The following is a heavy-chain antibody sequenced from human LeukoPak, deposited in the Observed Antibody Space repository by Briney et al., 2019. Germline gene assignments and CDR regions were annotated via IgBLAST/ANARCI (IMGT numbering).Heavy chain of an antibody. J-gene: IGHJ4*02. CDR3: ARCFPPLPADYGDYYFDY. D-gene: IGHD4-17*01. Sequence: ASVKVSCKASGYTFTGYYMHWVRQAPGQGLEWMGRINPNSGGTNYAQKFQGRVTRTRDPSISTAYMELSRLRSDDTAVYCCARCFPPLPADYGDYYFDYWGKGTLVTVSS. CDR1: GYTFTGYY. CDR2: INPNSGGT. V-gene: IGHV1-2*06.